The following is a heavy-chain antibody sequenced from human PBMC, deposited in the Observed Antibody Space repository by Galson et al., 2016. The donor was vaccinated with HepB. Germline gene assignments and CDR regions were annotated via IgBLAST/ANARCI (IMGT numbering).Heavy chain of an antibody. V-gene: IGHV1-69*13. D-gene: IGHD3-9*01. CDR1: GYSFNSYG. J-gene: IGHJ6*02. Sequence: SVKVSCKASGYSFNSYGINWVRQAPGQGLDWMGGIIPIFGTTNYAQKFQGRVTITADESTSTAYMELSSLRSEDTAVYYCARVSGLAYDILTRFYYALDVWGQGTTVTVSS. CDR2: IIPIFGTT. CDR3: ARVSGLAYDILTRFYYALDV.